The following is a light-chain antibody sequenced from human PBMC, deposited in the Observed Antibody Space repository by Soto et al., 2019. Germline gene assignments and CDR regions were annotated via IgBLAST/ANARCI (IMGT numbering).Light chain of an antibody. Sequence: DIQMTQSPSSLSASVGDRVTITCRASQSISNFLNWYQQKPGKAPKLLIYAASALQSGVPSRFSGSGSGTDFTLTISSLQPGDFGTYCCQQSYTTPCTFTFGGATKVEIK. CDR3: QQSYTTPCTFT. J-gene: IGKJ4*01. V-gene: IGKV1-39*01. CDR2: AAS. CDR1: QSISNF.